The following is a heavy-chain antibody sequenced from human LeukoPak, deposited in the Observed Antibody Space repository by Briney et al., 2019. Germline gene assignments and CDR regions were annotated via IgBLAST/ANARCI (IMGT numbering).Heavy chain of an antibody. CDR1: GYTFTGYY. Sequence: ASVKVSCKASGYTFTGYYMHWVRQAPGQGLEWMGWINPNSGGTNYAQKFQGRVAMTRDTSISTAYMELSRLRSDDTAVYYCARVRWLQFPYFDYWGQGTLVTVSS. D-gene: IGHD5-24*01. J-gene: IGHJ4*02. CDR3: ARVRWLQFPYFDY. CDR2: INPNSGGT. V-gene: IGHV1-2*02.